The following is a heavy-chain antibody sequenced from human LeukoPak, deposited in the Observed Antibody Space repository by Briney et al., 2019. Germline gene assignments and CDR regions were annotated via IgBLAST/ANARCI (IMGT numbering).Heavy chain of an antibody. D-gene: IGHD4-11*01. CDR3: AKDAQRGFDYSNSLQN. Sequence: GGSLRLSCAASGFTFSHYGMHWVRQTPGAGLEWVAVIWSDGSDKYYAKSVKGRFTISRDNSKNPLFLQMNSLRAEDTAVYYCAKDAQRGFDYSNSLQNWGQGILVTVSS. J-gene: IGHJ1*01. CDR2: IWSDGSDK. CDR1: GFTFSHYG. V-gene: IGHV3-33*06.